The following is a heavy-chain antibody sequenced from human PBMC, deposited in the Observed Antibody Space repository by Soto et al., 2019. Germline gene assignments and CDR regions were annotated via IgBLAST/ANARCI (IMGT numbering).Heavy chain of an antibody. V-gene: IGHV1-69*02. Sequence: QVQLVQSGAEVKKPGSSVKVSCKASGGTFSSYTISWVRQAPGQGLEWMGRIIPILGIANYAQKFQGRVTITADKSTSTAYMELSSLRSEDTAVYYCARSGCGDYVGWFDPWGQGTLVTVSS. CDR1: GGTFSSYT. J-gene: IGHJ5*02. CDR3: ARSGCGDYVGWFDP. D-gene: IGHD2-21*02. CDR2: IIPILGIA.